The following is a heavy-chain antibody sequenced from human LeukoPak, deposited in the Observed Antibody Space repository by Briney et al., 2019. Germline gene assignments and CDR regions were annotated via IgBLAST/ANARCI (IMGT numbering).Heavy chain of an antibody. Sequence: QTGGSLRLSCAASGFTFTSYSMSWVRQAPGKGLEWVSGTSDRGDYTYYADSVKGRFTISRDSSKNTLFLQMNSLRAEDTALYFCARKAQYNGHYPLDYWGQGTLVTVSP. CDR3: ARKAQYNGHYPLDY. V-gene: IGHV3-23*01. D-gene: IGHD1-7*01. CDR2: TSDRGDYT. J-gene: IGHJ4*02. CDR1: GFTFTSYS.